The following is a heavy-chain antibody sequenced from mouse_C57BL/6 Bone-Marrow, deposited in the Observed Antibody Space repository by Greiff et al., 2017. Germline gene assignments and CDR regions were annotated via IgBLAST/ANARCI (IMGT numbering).Heavy chain of an antibody. J-gene: IGHJ2*01. Sequence: QVQLQQPGAELVMPGASVKLSCKASGYTFTSYWMHWVKQRPGQGLEWIGEIDPTDSYTNYNQKFKGKATLTVDKSSSTAYMQRSSLTSEDSAVYYYGRDGYLYHLDYWGQGTTLTVSS. D-gene: IGHD2-3*01. CDR2: IDPTDSYT. CDR1: GYTFTSYW. V-gene: IGHV1-69*01. CDR3: GRDGYLYHLDY.